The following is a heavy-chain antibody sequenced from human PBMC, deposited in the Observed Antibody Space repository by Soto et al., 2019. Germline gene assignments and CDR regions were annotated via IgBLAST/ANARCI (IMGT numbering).Heavy chain of an antibody. J-gene: IGHJ5*02. CDR3: ARVGGINWFDP. CDR2: IYHSGST. CDR1: GGPISSGGYS. Sequence: SETLSLTCAVSGGPISSGGYSWSWIRQPPGKGLEWIGYIYHSGSTYYNPSLKSRVTISVDRSKNQISLKLSSVTAADTAVYYCARVGGINWFDPWGQGTLVTVSS. V-gene: IGHV4-30-2*01. D-gene: IGHD1-20*01.